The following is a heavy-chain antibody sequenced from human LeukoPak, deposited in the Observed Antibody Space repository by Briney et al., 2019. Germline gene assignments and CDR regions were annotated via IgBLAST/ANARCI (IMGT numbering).Heavy chain of an antibody. CDR1: GFTFSSYA. CDR2: GSGDYT. CDR3: ARGRNSKSYSELEY. J-gene: IGHJ4*02. V-gene: IGHV3-23*01. Sequence: PGGSLRLSCAASGFTFSSYAMHWVRQAPGKGLEWVSGSGDYTFYANSVKGRFTIARDNSKNTLYLQMNSLRGEDTAVYYCARGRNSKSYSELEYWGQGTLVTVSS. D-gene: IGHD3-10*01.